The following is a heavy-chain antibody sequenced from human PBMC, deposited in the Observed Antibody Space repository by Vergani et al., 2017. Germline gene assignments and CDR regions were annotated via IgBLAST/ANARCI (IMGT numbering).Heavy chain of an antibody. CDR1: GFTFSSYS. J-gene: IGHJ6*02. V-gene: IGHV3-21*01. CDR2: ISSSSSYI. CDR3: ARDGGYCSSTSCYARDYYYGMDV. D-gene: IGHD2-2*01. Sequence: EVQLVESGGGLVKPGGSLRLSCAASGFTFSSYSMNWVRQAPGKGLEWVSSISSSSSYIYYADSVKGRFTISRDNAKNSLYLQMNSLRAEDTAVYYCARDGGYCSSTSCYARDYYYGMDVWGQGTTVTVSS.